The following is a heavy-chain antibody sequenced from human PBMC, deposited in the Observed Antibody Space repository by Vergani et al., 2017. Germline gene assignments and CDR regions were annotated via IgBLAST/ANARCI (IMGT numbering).Heavy chain of an antibody. CDR2: MYYSGST. J-gene: IGHJ6*02. V-gene: IGHV4-39*01. Sequence: QVHLQEAGPGLVKPSGTLSLPCTLSGCSISSSTYYWGSIRQPPGKGLERFGTMYYSGSTYYNPSLKSRVTISVDTSKNQFCLKLSSETAADTAVYYCARQYCGGDCYRPDYYYYGMDVWGQGTTVTVSS. CDR3: ARQYCGGDCYRPDYYYYGMDV. CDR1: GCSISSSTYY. D-gene: IGHD2-21*02.